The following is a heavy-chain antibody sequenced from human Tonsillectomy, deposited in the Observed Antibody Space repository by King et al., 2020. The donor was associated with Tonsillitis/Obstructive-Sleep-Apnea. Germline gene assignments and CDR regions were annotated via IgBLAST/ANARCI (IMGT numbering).Heavy chain of an antibody. CDR3: ARSYPYFNDNVLGPLDV. D-gene: IGHD3-16*01. CDR2: ISSSSSYI. Sequence: VQLVESGGGVVKPGGSLRLSCAASGFTFLSYTMHWVRQAPGKGLQWVSSISSSSSYIYYADSVKGRFTLSRDNAKNSLFLQMDSLRAEDTAVYYCARSYPYFNDNVLGPLDVWGKGTTVTVSS. CDR1: GFTFLSYT. J-gene: IGHJ6*04. V-gene: IGHV3-21*01.